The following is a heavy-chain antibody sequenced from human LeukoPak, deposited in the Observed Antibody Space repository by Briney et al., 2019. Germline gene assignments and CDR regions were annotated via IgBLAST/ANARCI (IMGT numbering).Heavy chain of an antibody. CDR2: IRSKADSYAT. D-gene: IGHD4-17*01. CDR1: GFKFSASA. Sequence: GGSLRLSCVASGFKFSASAMHWVRQGSGKGLEWVGRIRSKADSYATAYAASVKGRFTISRDDSKNTAYLQMNCLKTEDTAVYYCTSPRDYGDFYWGQGTPVTVSS. V-gene: IGHV3-73*01. CDR3: TSPRDYGDFY. J-gene: IGHJ4*02.